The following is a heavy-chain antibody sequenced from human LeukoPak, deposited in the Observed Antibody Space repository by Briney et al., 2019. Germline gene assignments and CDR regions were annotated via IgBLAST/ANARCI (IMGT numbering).Heavy chain of an antibody. Sequence: PGGSLRLSCAASGFTFSSYSMNWVRQAPGKGLEWVSSIYYADSVKGRFTISRDNAKNSLYLQMNSLKTEDTAVYYCTTEEIVGATYYWGQGTLVTVSS. V-gene: IGHV3-21*03. CDR2: I. D-gene: IGHD1-26*01. CDR3: TTEEIVGATYY. CDR1: GFTFSSYS. J-gene: IGHJ4*02.